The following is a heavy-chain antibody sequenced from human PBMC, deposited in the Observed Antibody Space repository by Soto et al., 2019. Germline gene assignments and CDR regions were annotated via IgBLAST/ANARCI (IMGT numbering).Heavy chain of an antibody. D-gene: IGHD3-3*01. J-gene: IGHJ6*02. Sequence: ASVKVSCKASGYTFTSYGINWVRQATGQGLEWMGWMNPNSGNTGYAQKFQGRVTMTRNTSISTAYMELSSLRSEDTAVYYCARRVSLYYDFWIAPLASHYYGMDVSGPGTTVTVSS. V-gene: IGHV1-8*01. CDR3: ARRVSLYYDFWIAPLASHYYGMDV. CDR2: MNPNSGNT. CDR1: GYTFTSYG.